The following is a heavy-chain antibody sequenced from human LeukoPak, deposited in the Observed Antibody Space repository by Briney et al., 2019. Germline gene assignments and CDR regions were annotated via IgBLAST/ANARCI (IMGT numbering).Heavy chain of an antibody. J-gene: IGHJ4*02. CDR1: GFTFSNYG. Sequence: GGSLRLSCAASGFTFSNYGMHWVRQAPGKGLKWVAVISYDESYKYYVDSVKGRFTISRDNSKNTLYLQMNSLRAEDTAVYYCARDRVAYLDDWGQGTLVTVSS. CDR2: ISYDESYK. V-gene: IGHV3-30*03. D-gene: IGHD2-21*01. CDR3: ARDRVAYLDD.